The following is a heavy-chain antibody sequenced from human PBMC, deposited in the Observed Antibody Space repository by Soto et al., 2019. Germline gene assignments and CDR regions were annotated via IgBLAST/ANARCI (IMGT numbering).Heavy chain of an antibody. CDR2: IKQDGSEK. D-gene: IGHD3-22*01. J-gene: IGHJ4*02. V-gene: IGHV3-7*03. CDR3: ARGDYYDRRFDS. CDR1: GFTFSSSW. Sequence: GGSLRLSCAASGFTFSSSWMNWVRQAPGKGLEWVADIKQDGSEKYYVDSLKGRFTISRDNAKNSLYLQMNSLRAEDTAVYYCARGDYYDRRFDSWGQGTLVTVSS.